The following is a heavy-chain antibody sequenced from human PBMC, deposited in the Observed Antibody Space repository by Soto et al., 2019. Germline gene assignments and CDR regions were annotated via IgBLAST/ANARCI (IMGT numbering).Heavy chain of an antibody. CDR3: ARDQSWQDVVWWFDP. CDR1: GYTFTSYA. V-gene: IGHV1-3*04. D-gene: IGHD3-16*01. J-gene: IGHJ5*02. Sequence: ASLKVSCKASGYTFTSYAIHWVRQAPGQRLECMGWINTDNGNTKYSQKFQGRVTITRDTSASTAYMELSSLRSEDTAVYFCARDQSWQDVVWWFDPWGQGTLVTVSS. CDR2: INTDNGNT.